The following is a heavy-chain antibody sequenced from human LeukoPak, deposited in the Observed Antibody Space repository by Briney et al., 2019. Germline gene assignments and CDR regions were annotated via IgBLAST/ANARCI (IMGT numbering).Heavy chain of an antibody. CDR3: ARSFKGLLLLDV. Sequence: SETLSLTCTVSGCTFTSYYWSWIRQPPGKGLEWIGYIYTSGSIDYNPSLKSRVTISVDKSKNQFSLKLNSVTAADTAVCYCARSFKGLLLLDVWGKGTTVTVSS. J-gene: IGHJ6*04. V-gene: IGHV4-4*09. CDR2: IYTSGSI. D-gene: IGHD5-18*01. CDR1: GCTFTSYY.